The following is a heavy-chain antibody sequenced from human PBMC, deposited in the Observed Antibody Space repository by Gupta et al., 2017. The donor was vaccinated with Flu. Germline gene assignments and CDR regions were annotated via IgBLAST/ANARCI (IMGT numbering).Heavy chain of an antibody. CDR1: TFSSYA. Sequence: TFSSYAMSWVRQAPGKGLEWISSISKSGDDTYYVDSVKGRSTISRDDSKNTLYLQMDILRAEDTAVYYCAQCRPLGPTRRSHYFDNWGQGTLVTVSS. J-gene: IGHJ4*02. D-gene: IGHD6-13*01. CDR3: AQCRPLGPTRRSHYFDN. V-gene: IGHV3-23*01. CDR2: ISKSGDDT.